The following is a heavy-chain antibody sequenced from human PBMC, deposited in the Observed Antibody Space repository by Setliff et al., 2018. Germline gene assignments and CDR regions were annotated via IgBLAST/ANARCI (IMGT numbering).Heavy chain of an antibody. CDR2: VDHSGST. V-gene: IGHV4-59*01. CDR3: ARDYQGGWFDP. D-gene: IGHD3-16*01. J-gene: IGHJ5*02. CDR1: GGFTSSFY. Sequence: PSETLSLTCTISGGFTSSFYWSWIRQAPGKGLEWIGYVDHSGSTNFSPSLKSRGTISVDTSKTQVSLTLTSVTAADTAVYYCARDYQGGWFDPWGPGTLVT.